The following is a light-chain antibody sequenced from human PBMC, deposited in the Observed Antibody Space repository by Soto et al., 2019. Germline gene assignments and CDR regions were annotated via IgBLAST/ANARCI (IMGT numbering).Light chain of an antibody. CDR1: QSVSSSS. CDR2: GTS. V-gene: IGKV3-20*01. J-gene: IGKJ5*01. CDR3: QRYGSSPLIT. Sequence: ETVLTQSPRTLSLSPGERATLCCRAIQSVSSSSLAWYQQRPGQAPRLLIYGTSSRATGIPDRFSGSGSGTDFTLTISRLEPEDFAVYFCQRYGSSPLITFGQGTRLEIK.